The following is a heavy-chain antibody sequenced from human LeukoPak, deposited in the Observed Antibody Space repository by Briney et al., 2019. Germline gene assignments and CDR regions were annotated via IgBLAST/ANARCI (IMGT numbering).Heavy chain of an antibody. J-gene: IGHJ3*02. V-gene: IGHV3-23*01. D-gene: IGHD3-9*01. CDR3: AKGGADYDILTGYRSDAFDI. CDR1: GFTVSSNY. CDR2: ISGSGGST. Sequence: GGSLRLSCAASGFTVSSNYMSWVRQAPGKGLEWVSAISGSGGSTYYADSVKDRFTISRDNSKNTLYLQMNSLRAEDTAVYYCAKGGADYDILTGYRSDAFDIWGQGTMVTVSS.